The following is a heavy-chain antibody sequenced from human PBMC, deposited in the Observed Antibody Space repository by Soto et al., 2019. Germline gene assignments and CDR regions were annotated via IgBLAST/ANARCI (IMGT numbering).Heavy chain of an antibody. V-gene: IGHV4-31*03. Sequence: SETLSLTCTVSGGSISSGGYYWSWIRQHPGKGLEWIGYIYYSGSTYYNPSLKSRVTISVDTSKNQFSLKLSSVTAADTAVYYCARGFGYCSGGSCYHPGRHYGMDVWGQGTTVTVSS. CDR2: IYYSGST. D-gene: IGHD2-15*01. CDR1: GGSISSGGYY. J-gene: IGHJ6*02. CDR3: ARGFGYCSGGSCYHPGRHYGMDV.